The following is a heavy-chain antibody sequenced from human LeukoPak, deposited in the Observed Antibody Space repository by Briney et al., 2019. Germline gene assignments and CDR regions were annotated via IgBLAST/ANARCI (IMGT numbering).Heavy chain of an antibody. CDR1: GYKXTFYG. V-gene: IGHV1-18*04. J-gene: IGHJ1*01. CDR3: ARVAFDNYDSTGYYSEYFHH. Sequence: ASVTVSCKASGYKXTFYGFSGVRQAPGQGLEWMGWINADNGNINYAQKFQGRVTMTTDTSTSTAYMELRSLRSDDTAVYYCARVAFDNYDSTGYYSEYFHHWGQGTLVTVSS. D-gene: IGHD3-22*01. CDR2: INADNGNI.